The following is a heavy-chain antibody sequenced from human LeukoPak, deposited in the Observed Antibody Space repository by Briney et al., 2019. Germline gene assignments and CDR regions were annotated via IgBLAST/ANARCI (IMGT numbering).Heavy chain of an antibody. CDR2: INHSGST. D-gene: IGHD6-19*01. CDR3: ARMAVGTIAQPHAYYFDY. V-gene: IGHV4-34*01. CDR1: GGSFSGYY. J-gene: IGHJ4*02. Sequence: SETLSLTCAVYGGSFSGYYWSWIRQPPGKGLEWIGEINHSGSTNYNPSLKSRVTISVDTSKNQFSLKLSSVTAADTAVYYCARMAVGTIAQPHAYYFDYWGQGTLVTVSS.